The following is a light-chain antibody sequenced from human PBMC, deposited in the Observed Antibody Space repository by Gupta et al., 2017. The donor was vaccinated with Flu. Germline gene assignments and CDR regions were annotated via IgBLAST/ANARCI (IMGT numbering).Light chain of an antibody. J-gene: IGLJ3*02. V-gene: IGLV3-25*02. CDR3: QSADSSGTTGV. Sequence: SYELTPPPSVSVSPGQTARNTCSGDALPNQYAYWYQRKPVQAPVLVIYNDSERPSGIPERFSGSSSGTTATLTISGVQAEDEADYYCQSADSSGTTGVFGGGTKVTVL. CDR1: ALPNQY. CDR2: NDS.